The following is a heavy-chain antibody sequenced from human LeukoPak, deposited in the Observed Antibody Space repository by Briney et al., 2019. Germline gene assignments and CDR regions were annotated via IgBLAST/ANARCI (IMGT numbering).Heavy chain of an antibody. D-gene: IGHD4-17*01. CDR3: AKQYIVTTWYWFGS. CDR2: KSPGGEET. V-gene: IGHV3-23*01. CDR1: GFTFSSFA. J-gene: IGHJ5*01. Sequence: GGSLSLSCSASGFTFSSFAMNWVRQAPGKGLEWVSSKSPGGEETYYADSVEGRFTISRDNSKNTLSLQMNSLRAEDTAVYYCAKQYIVTTWYWFGSWGQGTLVTVSS.